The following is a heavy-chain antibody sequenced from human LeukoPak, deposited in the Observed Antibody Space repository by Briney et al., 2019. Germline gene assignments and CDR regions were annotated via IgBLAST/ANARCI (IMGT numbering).Heavy chain of an antibody. CDR1: GGTFSSYT. CDR3: ARDRGYCSSTSCYYYYYYGMDV. D-gene: IGHD2-2*01. Sequence: GASVKVSCKASGGTFSSYTISWVRQAPGQGLEWMGRIIPILGIANYAQKFQGRVTITADKSTSTAYMELSSLRSEDTAVYYCARDRGYCSSTSCYYYYYYGMDVWGQETTVTVSS. J-gene: IGHJ6*02. CDR2: IIPILGIA. V-gene: IGHV1-69*04.